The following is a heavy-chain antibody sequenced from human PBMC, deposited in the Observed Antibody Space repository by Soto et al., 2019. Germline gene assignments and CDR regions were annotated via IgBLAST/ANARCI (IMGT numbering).Heavy chain of an antibody. J-gene: IGHJ4*02. V-gene: IGHV1-8*01. CDR3: ARGRGSGSLFKYYFDY. CDR2: MNPNSGNT. CDR1: GYTFTSYD. Sequence: QVQLVQSGAELKEPGASVKVSCKASGYTFTSYDINWVRQATGQGLEWMGWMNPNSGNTGYAQKFQGRVTMTRNTSIRTACMELSSLRSDDTAVYYCARGRGSGSLFKYYFDYWGQGTLVTVSS. D-gene: IGHD1-26*01.